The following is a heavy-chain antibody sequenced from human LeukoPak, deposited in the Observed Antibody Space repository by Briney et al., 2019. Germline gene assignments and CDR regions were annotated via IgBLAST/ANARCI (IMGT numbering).Heavy chain of an antibody. CDR2: IYYSGST. Sequence: SETLSLTCTVSGGSISSSSYYWGWIRQPPGKGLEWIGSIYYSGSTYYNPSLKSRVTISVDTSKNQFSLKLSSVTAADTAVYDCARLKSLGGSSWYRWFDPWGQGTLVTVSS. CDR1: GGSISSSSYY. J-gene: IGHJ5*02. V-gene: IGHV4-39*01. CDR3: ARLKSLGGSSWYRWFDP. D-gene: IGHD6-13*01.